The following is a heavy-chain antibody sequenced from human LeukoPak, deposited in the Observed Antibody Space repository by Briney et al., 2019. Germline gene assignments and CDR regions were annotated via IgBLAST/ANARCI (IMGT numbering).Heavy chain of an antibody. CDR2: INHRGST. D-gene: IGHD3-10*01. CDR1: GGSFSGYY. V-gene: IGHV4-34*01. J-gene: IGHJ6*03. Sequence: PSETLSLTCAVYGGSFSGYYWSWIRQPPGKGLEWIGEINHRGSTNYNPSLKSRVTISVDTSKNQFSLKLSSVTAADTAVYYCARAGFPPGYYYYMDVWGKGTTVTVSS. CDR3: ARAGFPPGYYYYMDV.